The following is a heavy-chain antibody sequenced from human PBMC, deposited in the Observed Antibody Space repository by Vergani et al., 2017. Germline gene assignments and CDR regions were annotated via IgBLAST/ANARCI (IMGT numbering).Heavy chain of an antibody. CDR1: GFTFSSYA. CDR2: RSGRGGST. D-gene: IGHD3-3*01. Sequence: EVQLLESGGGLVQPGGSLRLSCAASGFTFSSYAMSWVRPAPGKGLEWVSARSGRGGSTYYDDSVKGRFAISRDNSKNTLYLQMNSLRAEDTAVCYCAGYYDFWSGYYTGGWFDPWGQGTLVTVSS. CDR3: AGYYDFWSGYYTGGWFDP. V-gene: IGHV3-23*01. J-gene: IGHJ5*02.